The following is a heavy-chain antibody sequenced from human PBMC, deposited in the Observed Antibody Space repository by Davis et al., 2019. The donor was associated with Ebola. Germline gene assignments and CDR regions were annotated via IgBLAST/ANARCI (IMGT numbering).Heavy chain of an antibody. CDR1: GFTLNNAW. Sequence: GESLKISCVASGFTLNNAWMSWVRQAPGKGLEWVGRIKSKTDGGTTDYTAPVKGRFAMSRDDSNNTLYLQMNSLKIEDTAVYYCTTLSTMTTVYFDLWGRGTLVTVSS. CDR2: IKSKTDGGTT. J-gene: IGHJ2*01. CDR3: TTLSTMTTVYFDL. D-gene: IGHD4-17*01. V-gene: IGHV3-15*01.